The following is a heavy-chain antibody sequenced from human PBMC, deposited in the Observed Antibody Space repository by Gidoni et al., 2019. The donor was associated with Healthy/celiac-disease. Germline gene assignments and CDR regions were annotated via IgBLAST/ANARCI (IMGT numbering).Heavy chain of an antibody. V-gene: IGHV4-34*01. D-gene: IGHD3-10*01. J-gene: IGHJ5*02. Sequence: SFSGYYWTWIRQPPGKGLEWIGEINHSGSTNYDPSLKGRVTISVDTSKNQFSLKLSSVTAADTAVYYCASGITMVRGPRGNWFDPWGQGTLVTVSS. CDR1: SFSGYY. CDR2: INHSGST. CDR3: ASGITMVRGPRGNWFDP.